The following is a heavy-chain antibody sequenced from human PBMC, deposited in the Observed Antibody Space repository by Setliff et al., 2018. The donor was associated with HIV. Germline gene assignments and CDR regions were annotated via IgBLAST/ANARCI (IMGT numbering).Heavy chain of an antibody. CDR1: GGSIGSSNYY. CDR3: AREDSSYHYFDS. J-gene: IGHJ4*02. CDR2: IFYGGSA. D-gene: IGHD3-22*01. Sequence: SETLSLTCTVSGGSIGSSNYYWGWIRQPPGKGREWIGSIFYGGSANYNPSLTSPVTISGDTSKNQFSLKLRSVTAADTAVYWCAREDSSYHYFDSWGQGMLVTVSS. V-gene: IGHV4-39*02.